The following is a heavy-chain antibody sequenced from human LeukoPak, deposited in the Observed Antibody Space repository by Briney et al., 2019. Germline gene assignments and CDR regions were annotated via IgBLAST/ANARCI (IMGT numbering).Heavy chain of an antibody. V-gene: IGHV1-69*04. CDR3: ASDRTIAAAVDPFDI. J-gene: IGHJ3*02. CDR2: IIPLLGIV. CDR1: RVTFNSCS. Sequence: SVKVSCKASRVTFNSCSISWVRQAPGHGLDWMGRIIPLLGIVNYAQKFQGKVTITADKSTNTAYMELSSLRSEDTAMYYCASDRTIAAAVDPFDIWGQGTMVTVSS. D-gene: IGHD6-13*01.